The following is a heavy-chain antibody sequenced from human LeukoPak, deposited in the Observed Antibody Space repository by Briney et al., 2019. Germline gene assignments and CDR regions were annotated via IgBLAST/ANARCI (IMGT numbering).Heavy chain of an antibody. CDR3: AKYGDSRSYFDY. V-gene: IGHV3-30*18. CDR1: GFTFSSYG. Sequence: GRSLRLSCAASGFTFSSYGMHWVRQAPGKGLEWVAVISYDGSNKYYADSVKGRFTISRDNSKNTLYLQMNSLRAEDTDVYYCAKYGDSRSYFDYWGQGTLVTVSS. D-gene: IGHD6-13*01. CDR2: ISYDGSNK. J-gene: IGHJ4*02.